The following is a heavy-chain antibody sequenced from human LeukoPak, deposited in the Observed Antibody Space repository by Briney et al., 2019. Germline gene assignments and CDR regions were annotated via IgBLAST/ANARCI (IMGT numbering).Heavy chain of an antibody. J-gene: IGHJ6*02. CDR3: ARDGVTAMGSYYYYGMDV. CDR2: IKQDGSEK. V-gene: IGHV3-7*01. D-gene: IGHD5-18*01. Sequence: PGGSLRLSCAASGFTFSSYWMSWVRQAPGKGLEWVANIKQDGSEKYYVDSVKGRFTISRDNAKNSLYLQMNSLRAEDTAVYYCARDGVTAMGSYYYYGMDVWGQGTTVTVSS. CDR1: GFTFSSYW.